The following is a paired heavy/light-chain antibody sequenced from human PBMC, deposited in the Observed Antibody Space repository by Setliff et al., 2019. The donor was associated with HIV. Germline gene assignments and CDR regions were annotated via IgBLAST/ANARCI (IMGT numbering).Heavy chain of an antibody. V-gene: IGHV3-48*03. J-gene: IGHJ4*02. CDR1: GLNLSSNE. CDR3: ARGGAWIQLCFGGSDCYSGYFDY. Sequence: EVQLVESGGGLVQPGGSLRLSCAASGLNLSSNEMNWVRQAPGKGLEWVSYISSSGKIKYYADSVKGRFTISRDNAKNSVYLQMNSLRAEDTAVYYCARGGAWIQLCFGGSDCYSGYFDYWGQGTLVTVSS. D-gene: IGHD2-21*02. CDR2: ISSSGKIK.
Light chain of an antibody. V-gene: IGKV1-5*03. CDR2: KAS. CDR1: QSISSW. J-gene: IGKJ1*01. Sequence: DIQMTQSPSTLSASVGDRVTITCRASQSISSWLAWYQQKPGKAPNLLIYKASSLESGVPSRFSGSGSGTEFTLTISSLQPDDFATYYCQQYEGYSWTFGQGTKVEIK. CDR3: QQYEGYSWT.